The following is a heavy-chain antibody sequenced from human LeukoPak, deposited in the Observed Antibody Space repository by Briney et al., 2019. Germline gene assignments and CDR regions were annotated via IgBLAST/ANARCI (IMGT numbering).Heavy chain of an antibody. D-gene: IGHD3-10*01. CDR2: IYSGGST. CDR1: GFTFSSYS. V-gene: IGHV3-53*01. J-gene: IGHJ4*02. Sequence: GGSLRLSCAASGFTFSSYSMNWVRQAPGKGLEWVSVIYSGGSTYYADSVKGRFTISRDNSKNTLYLQMNSLRAEDTAVYYCAKPYYGSGSYYGFNYYAFDYWGQGTLVTVSS. CDR3: AKPYYGSGSYYGFNYYAFDY.